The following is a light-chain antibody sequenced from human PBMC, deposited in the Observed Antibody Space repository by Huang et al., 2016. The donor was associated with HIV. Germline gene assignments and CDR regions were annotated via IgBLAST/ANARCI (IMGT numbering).Light chain of an antibody. CDR2: DAS. CDR1: QSVGTS. CDR3: QQRSNWPPLLT. J-gene: IGKJ3*01. V-gene: IGKV3-11*01. Sequence: ELVLTPSPATLSLSPGEIATLYCTASQSVGTSLAWNQQNPGQSPRLLISDASNRATVIPARFSGRGSGTDFTLTISSLEPEDFAVYYCQQRSNWPPLLTFGPGTKVDIK.